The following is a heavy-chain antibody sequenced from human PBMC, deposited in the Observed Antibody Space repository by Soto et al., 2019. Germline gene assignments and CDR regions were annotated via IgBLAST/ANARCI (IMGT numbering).Heavy chain of an antibody. Sequence: EVQLVESGGGLVQPGGSLRLSCAASGFTFSSYSMNWVRQAPGKGLEWVAYISSSSSTIYYADSVKGRFTITRDNAKNSLSLLMNSLREEDTAVYYCAAAHTWGGTSSFWGQGTLVTVSS. V-gene: IGHV3-48*02. J-gene: IGHJ4*02. CDR3: AAAHTWGGTSSF. CDR1: GFTFSSYS. D-gene: IGHD1-26*01. CDR2: ISSSSSTI.